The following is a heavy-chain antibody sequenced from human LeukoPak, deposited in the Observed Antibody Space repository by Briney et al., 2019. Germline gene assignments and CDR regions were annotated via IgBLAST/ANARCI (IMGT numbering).Heavy chain of an antibody. CDR3: ARGARRGDDYGGFFDY. Sequence: GRSLRLSCAASGFTFSNYAIHWVRQAPGKGLEWVAVISYDGSNKDCADSVKGRFTISRDNSKNTLNLQMNSLRAEDTAVYYCARGARRGDDYGGFFDYWGQGTLVTVSS. D-gene: IGHD4-23*01. CDR2: ISYDGSNK. V-gene: IGHV3-30*04. J-gene: IGHJ4*02. CDR1: GFTFSNYA.